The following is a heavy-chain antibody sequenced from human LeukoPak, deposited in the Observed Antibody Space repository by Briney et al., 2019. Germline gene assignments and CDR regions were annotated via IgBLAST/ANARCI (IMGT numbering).Heavy chain of an antibody. J-gene: IGHJ6*02. CDR2: TYYRSKWYN. CDR3: PGQSSSWSYYYGMDV. D-gene: IGHD6-13*01. CDR1: GDSVSRNNAA. Sequence: QTLSLTCAISGDSVSRNNAAWSWIRQSPSRGLEWLGRTYYRSKWYNEYAVSVKSRITINPDTSKNQFSLHLNSVTPEDTAVYYCPGQSSSWSYYYGMDVWGQGTTVTVSS. V-gene: IGHV6-1*01.